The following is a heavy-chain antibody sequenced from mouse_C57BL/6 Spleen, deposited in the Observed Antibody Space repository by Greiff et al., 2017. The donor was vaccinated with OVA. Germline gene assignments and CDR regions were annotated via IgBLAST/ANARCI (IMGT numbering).Heavy chain of an antibody. J-gene: IGHJ2*01. D-gene: IGHD1-1*01. Sequence: VKLVESGAELVKPGASVKISCKASGYAFSSYWMNWVKQRPGKGLEWIGQIYPGDGDTNYNGKFKGKATLTADKSSSTAYMQLSSLTSEDSAVYFCARYHYYGSSRDYWGQGTTLTVSS. CDR2: IYPGDGDT. V-gene: IGHV1-80*01. CDR3: ARYHYYGSSRDY. CDR1: GYAFSSYW.